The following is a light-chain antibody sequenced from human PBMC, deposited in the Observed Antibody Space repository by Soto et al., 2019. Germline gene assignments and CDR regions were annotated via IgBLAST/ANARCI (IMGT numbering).Light chain of an antibody. J-gene: IGLJ2*01. CDR3: AAWDKSLSGGV. CDR1: RSNIGSDY. CDR2: ENN. V-gene: IGLV1-51*02. Sequence: QSVLTQPPSVSAAPGQKVTISCSGSRSNIGSDYVSWYQQLPGTAPKLLIYENNKRPSGIPDRFSGSKSGTSATLGITGLQTGDEADYYCAAWDKSLSGGVFGGGTKLTVL.